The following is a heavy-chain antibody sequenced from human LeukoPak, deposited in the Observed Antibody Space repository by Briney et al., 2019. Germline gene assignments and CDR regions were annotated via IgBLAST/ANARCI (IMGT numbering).Heavy chain of an antibody. CDR1: GFTFSSYC. CDR2: ISYDGSNK. D-gene: IGHD6-19*01. J-gene: IGHJ4*02. V-gene: IGHV3-30*18. CDR3: AKGGGKQWLKYYFDY. Sequence: PGRSLRLSCAAYGFTFSSYCMRWVRQAPGKGLEWVGVISYDGSNKYYADFVKGRFTITRDNTKNTLYLEMNRLKAEDPAVYYCAKGGGKQWLKYYFDYWGQGTLVTVSS.